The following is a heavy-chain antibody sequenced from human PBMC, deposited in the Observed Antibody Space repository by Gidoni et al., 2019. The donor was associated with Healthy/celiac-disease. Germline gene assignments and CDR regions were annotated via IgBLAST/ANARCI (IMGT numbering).Heavy chain of an antibody. CDR1: GFTFSSYS. CDR2: ISSSSSYI. V-gene: IGHV3-21*01. CDR3: ARAPWEWLSYFDY. J-gene: IGHJ4*02. Sequence: EVQLVGSGGGLVKRGGSRRLYCAASGFTFSSYSMNWVRQAPGKVLEWVSSISSSSSYISYADSVKGLFTISRYNAKHSLYLQMTSLRAEDTAVYYCARAPWEWLSYFDYWGQGTLVTVSS. D-gene: IGHD3-3*01.